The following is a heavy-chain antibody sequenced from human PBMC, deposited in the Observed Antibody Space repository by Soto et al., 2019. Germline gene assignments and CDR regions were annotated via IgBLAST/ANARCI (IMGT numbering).Heavy chain of an antibody. V-gene: IGHV3-74*01. CDR3: ARGPQAYQLLSLYYFDY. CDR2: INSDGRST. J-gene: IGHJ4*02. Sequence: PGGSLRLSCAASGFTFSSYWMHWVRQAPGKGLVWVSRINSDGRSTSYADSVTGRFTISRDNAKNTLYLQMNSLRAEDTAVYYCARGPQAYQLLSLYYFDYWGQGTLVTVSS. D-gene: IGHD2-2*01. CDR1: GFTFSSYW.